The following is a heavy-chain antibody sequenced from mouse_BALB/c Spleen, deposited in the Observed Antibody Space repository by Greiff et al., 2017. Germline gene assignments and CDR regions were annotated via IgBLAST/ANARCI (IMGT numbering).Heavy chain of an antibody. D-gene: IGHD1-1*01. CDR3: ASNYYGSSLFAY. V-gene: IGHV2-4-1*01. Sequence: VKLVESGPGLVQPSQSLSITCTVSGFSLTSYGVHWVRQSPGKGLEWLGVIWSGGSTDYNAAFISRLSISKDNSKSQVFFKMNSLQADDTAIYYCASNYYGSSLFAYWGQGTLVTVSA. CDR2: IWSGGST. J-gene: IGHJ3*01. CDR1: GFSLTSYG.